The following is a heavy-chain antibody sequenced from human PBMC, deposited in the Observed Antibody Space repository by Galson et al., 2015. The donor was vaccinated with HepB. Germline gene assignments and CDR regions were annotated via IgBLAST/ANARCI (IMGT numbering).Heavy chain of an antibody. CDR1: GYNFTTYW. D-gene: IGHD1-1*01. CDR3: ARRHATTTDYGMDV. J-gene: IGHJ6*02. Sequence: SGAEVKKPGESLKISCRSSGYNFTTYWIGWVRQMPGKGLEWMGILFPADSDTRYSPSFQGQVTISADKSISTAYLQWISLRASDSAMYYCARRHATTTDYGMDVWGQGMTVTVSS. V-gene: IGHV5-51*03. CDR2: LFPADSDT.